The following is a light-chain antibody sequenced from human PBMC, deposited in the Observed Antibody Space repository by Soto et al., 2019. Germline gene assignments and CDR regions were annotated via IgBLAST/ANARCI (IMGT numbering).Light chain of an antibody. J-gene: IGKJ1*01. V-gene: IGKV3-20*01. Sequence: EIVLTQSPGTLSLSPGERATLSCRATQSVASGYFAWYQQKPGQAPRLLIYGASTRATGIPDRFSGSGSGTAFTLTISRLDPEDVAVYYCQHYGRSRTFGQGTKVEIK. CDR3: QHYGRSRT. CDR2: GAS. CDR1: QSVASGY.